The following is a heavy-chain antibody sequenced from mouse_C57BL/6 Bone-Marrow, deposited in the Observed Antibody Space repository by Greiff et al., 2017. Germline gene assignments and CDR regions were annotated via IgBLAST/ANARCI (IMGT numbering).Heavy chain of an antibody. V-gene: IGHV6-3*01. CDR3: AGGRYDSSYDAMDY. D-gene: IGHD1-1*01. CDR2: IRLKSDNYAT. J-gene: IGHJ4*01. Sequence: EVKVEESGGGLVQPGGSMKLSCVASGFTFSNYWMNWVRQSPEKGLEWVAQIRLKSDNYATHYAESVKGRFTISRDDSKSSVYLQMSNLSAEDTGIYYCAGGRYDSSYDAMDYWGQGTSVTVSS. CDR1: GFTFSNYW.